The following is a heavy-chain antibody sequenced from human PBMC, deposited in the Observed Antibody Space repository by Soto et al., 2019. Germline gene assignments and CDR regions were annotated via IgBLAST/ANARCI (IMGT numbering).Heavy chain of an antibody. CDR3: ARRGGDWYFDY. D-gene: IGHD3-10*01. CDR1: GGSISSYY. J-gene: IGHJ4*02. Sequence: SETLSLTCTVSGGSISSYYWSWIRQPPGKGLDWIGYIYYSGSTNYNPYLKSRVTISVDTSKNQFSLKVSSVTAADTAVYYCARRGGDWYFDYWGQGTLVTVSS. CDR2: IYYSGST. V-gene: IGHV4-59*01.